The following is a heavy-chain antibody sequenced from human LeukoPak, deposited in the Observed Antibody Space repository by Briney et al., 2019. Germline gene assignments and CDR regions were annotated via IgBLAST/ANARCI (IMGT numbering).Heavy chain of an antibody. CDR2: ISSSSSYI. D-gene: IGHD2-15*01. CDR1: GFTFSSYS. Sequence: GGSLRLSCAASGFTFSSYSMNWVRQAPGRGLEWVSSISSSSSYIYYADSVKGRFTISRDNAKNSLYLQMNSLRAEDTAVYYCARADCSGGSCYSLDAFDIWGQGTMVTVSS. J-gene: IGHJ3*02. V-gene: IGHV3-21*01. CDR3: ARADCSGGSCYSLDAFDI.